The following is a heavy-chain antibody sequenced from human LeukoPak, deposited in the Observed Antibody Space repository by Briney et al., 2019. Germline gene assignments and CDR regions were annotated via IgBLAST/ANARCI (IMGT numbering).Heavy chain of an antibody. CDR3: ASDSSGYFGP. CDR2: ISNTGSAM. J-gene: IGHJ5*02. CDR1: GFTFSDYY. D-gene: IGHD3-22*01. V-gene: IGHV3-11*01. Sequence: PGGSLRLSCAASGFTFSDYYMNWIRQAPGKGLEWVPYISNTGSAMYYADSVKGRFTISRDNAKNSLYLQMNSLRAEDTAIYYCASDSSGYFGPWGPGTLVTVSS.